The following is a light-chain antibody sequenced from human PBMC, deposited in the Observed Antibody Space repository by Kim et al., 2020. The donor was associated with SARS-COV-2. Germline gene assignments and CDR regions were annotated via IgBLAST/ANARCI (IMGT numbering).Light chain of an antibody. J-gene: IGKJ4*01. CDR1: QSVRSY. V-gene: IGKV3-11*01. CDR3: HQRGDWPLT. CDR2: DAS. Sequence: EIVLTQSPATLSLSPGERATLSCRASQSVRSYLSWYQQKPGQAPRLLIYDASNRATGIPARFSGSGSGTDFTLTISSLDPEDFAVYYCHQRGDWPLTFGGGTKVEI.